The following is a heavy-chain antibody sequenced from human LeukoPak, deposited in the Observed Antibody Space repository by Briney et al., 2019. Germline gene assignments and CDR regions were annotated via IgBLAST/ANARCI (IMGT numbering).Heavy chain of an antibody. CDR1: EFTFSTYS. CDR3: ARAGGAVAGTFDY. J-gene: IGHJ4*02. CDR2: ISSGSSYI. Sequence: PGGSLRLSCAASEFTFSTYSMNWVRQAPGKGLEWVPSISSGSSYIYYADSVKGRFTISRDNAKNSLYLQMNSLRAEDTALYYCARAGGAVAGTFDYWGQGTLVTVSS. V-gene: IGHV3-21*01. D-gene: IGHD6-19*01.